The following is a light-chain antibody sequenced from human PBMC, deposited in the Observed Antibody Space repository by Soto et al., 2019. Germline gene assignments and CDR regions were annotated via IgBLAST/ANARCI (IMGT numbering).Light chain of an antibody. J-gene: IGKJ4*01. CDR1: QSFRGL. CDR2: DAY. CDR3: QHCQPYGDSPPLT. Sequence: EVLWTQSPVTLSLAPWEIGTLCFSASQSFRGLLAWYQQKPGQAPRLLIYDAYNRATGIPPRFSGSGSGTDFTLTISRLEPEDFAVYYCQHCQPYGDSPPLTFGGGTKVDIK. V-gene: IGKV3-11*01.